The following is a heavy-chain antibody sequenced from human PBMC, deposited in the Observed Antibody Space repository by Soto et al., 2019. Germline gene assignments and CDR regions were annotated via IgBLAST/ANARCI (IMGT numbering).Heavy chain of an antibody. Sequence: QVQLEQSGAEVKKPGASVKVSCKASGYTFTNHYIHWVRQGPGQGPEWMGTINPSGGKTDYAQKFKGRVTLTSDTPTSTVYRELRSLRSEDTAIYYCARDEYHYGSGSSYSTLDDWGQGALVTVSS. CDR1: GYTFTNHY. V-gene: IGHV1-46*01. D-gene: IGHD3-10*01. CDR3: ARDEYHYGSGSSYSTLDD. CDR2: INPSGGKT. J-gene: IGHJ4*02.